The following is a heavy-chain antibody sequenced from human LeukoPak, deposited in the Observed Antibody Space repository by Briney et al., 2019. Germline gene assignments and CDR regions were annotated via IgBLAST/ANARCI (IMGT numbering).Heavy chain of an antibody. Sequence: PGGSLRLSCAASGFTFSSYAMSWVRQAPGKGLEWVSAISGSGGSTYYADSVKGRFTISRDNSKNTLYLQMNSLRAEDTAVYYCAKEEGTAMVIYPQSPSPIDYWGQGTLVTVSS. J-gene: IGHJ4*02. CDR3: AKEEGTAMVIYPQSPSPIDY. CDR2: ISGSGGST. CDR1: GFTFSSYA. D-gene: IGHD5-18*01. V-gene: IGHV3-23*01.